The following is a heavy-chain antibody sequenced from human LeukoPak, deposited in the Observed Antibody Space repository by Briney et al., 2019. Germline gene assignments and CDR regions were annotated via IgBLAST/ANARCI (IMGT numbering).Heavy chain of an antibody. D-gene: IGHD3-22*01. V-gene: IGHV4-4*07. CDR3: AADYDSSGYRYAFDI. CDR1: GGSISSYY. CDR2: IYTSGST. Sequence: PSETLSLTCTVSGGSISSYYWSWIRQPAGKGLEWIGRIYTSGSTNYNPSLKSRVTMSVDTSKNQFSLKLSSVTAADTAVYYCAADYDSSGYRYAFDIWGQGTMVTVSS. J-gene: IGHJ3*02.